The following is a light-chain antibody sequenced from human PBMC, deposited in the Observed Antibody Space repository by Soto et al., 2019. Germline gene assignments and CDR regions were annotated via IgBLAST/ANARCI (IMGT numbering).Light chain of an antibody. J-gene: IGKJ1*01. CDR3: QQRSNWRT. CDR2: EAS. Sequence: EIVLTQSPATLSLSPGERATLSCRASQSISSYLAWYQQKPGQAPRLLIYEASYRATGNPARFSGSGSGTEFTLTISSLEPGDFAVYYCQQRSNWRTFGQGTKVEIK. V-gene: IGKV3-11*01. CDR1: QSISSY.